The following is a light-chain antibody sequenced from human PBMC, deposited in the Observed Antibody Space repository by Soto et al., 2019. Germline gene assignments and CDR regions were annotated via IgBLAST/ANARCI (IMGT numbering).Light chain of an antibody. J-gene: IGKJ2*01. Sequence: EIVLTQSPVTLSLPPGERATLSCRASRSFASSYLGWYQQKPGQAPRLLIYAASTRATGIPDRFSGSGSATDFTLTISRLEPEDSAVYYCQHYDSSPPYTFGQGTKLEIK. CDR3: QHYDSSPPYT. CDR1: RSFASSY. CDR2: AAS. V-gene: IGKV3-20*01.